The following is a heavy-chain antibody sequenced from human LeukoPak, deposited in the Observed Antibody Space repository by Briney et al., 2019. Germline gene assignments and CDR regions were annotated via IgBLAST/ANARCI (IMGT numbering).Heavy chain of an antibody. CDR3: ARLNSSFTYDNSGYYFDY. J-gene: IGHJ4*02. V-gene: IGHV5-51*01. D-gene: IGHD3-22*01. CDR1: GSSFATYW. CDR2: IYAGDSDT. Sequence: GEPLHISCQGSGSSFATYWITGVRQLPGKDLKRMGIIYAGDSDTRYSPSFQGQVTISADKSISTAYLQWSSLKASDTAMFFCARLNSSFTYDNSGYYFDYWGQGTLVTVSS.